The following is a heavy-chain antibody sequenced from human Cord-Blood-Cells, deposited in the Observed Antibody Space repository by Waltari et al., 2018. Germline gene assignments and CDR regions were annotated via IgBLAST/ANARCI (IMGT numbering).Heavy chain of an antibody. CDR3: ARDGFRGSYDAFDI. CDR2: IKQGGSEK. CDR1: GFTFSSYW. D-gene: IGHD1-26*01. J-gene: IGHJ3*02. V-gene: IGHV3-7*01. Sequence: EVQLVESGGGLVQPGGSLRLSCAASGFTFSSYWMSWVRQAPGKGLEWVANIKQGGSEKYYVDSVKGRFTISRDNAKNSLYLQMNSLRAEDTAVYYCARDGFRGSYDAFDIWGQGTMVTVSS.